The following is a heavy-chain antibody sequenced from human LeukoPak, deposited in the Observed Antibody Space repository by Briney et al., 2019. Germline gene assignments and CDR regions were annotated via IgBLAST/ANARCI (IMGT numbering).Heavy chain of an antibody. D-gene: IGHD3-10*01. CDR2: IYYSGST. J-gene: IGHJ4*02. CDR1: GGSISSYY. Sequence: ETLSLTCTVSGGSISSYYWSWIRQPPGKGLEWIGYIYYSGSTNYNPSLKSRVTISVDTSKNQFSLKLSSVTAADTAVYYCARLTGVRGVINYWGQGTLVTVSS. V-gene: IGHV4-59*12. CDR3: ARLTGVRGVINY.